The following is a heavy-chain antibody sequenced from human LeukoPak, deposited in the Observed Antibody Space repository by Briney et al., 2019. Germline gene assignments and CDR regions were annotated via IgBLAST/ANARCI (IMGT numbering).Heavy chain of an antibody. D-gene: IGHD6-19*01. V-gene: IGHV4-61*02. CDR2: IYTSGST. J-gene: IGHJ6*03. Sequence: SETLSLTCTVSGGSISSGSYYWGWIRQPAGKGLEWIGRIYTSGSTNYNPSLKSRVTISVDTSKNQFSLKLSSVTAADTAVYYCARGLGGYSSGWFPNYYYYYMDVWGKGTTVTISS. CDR3: ARGLGGYSSGWFPNYYYYYMDV. CDR1: GGSISSGSYY.